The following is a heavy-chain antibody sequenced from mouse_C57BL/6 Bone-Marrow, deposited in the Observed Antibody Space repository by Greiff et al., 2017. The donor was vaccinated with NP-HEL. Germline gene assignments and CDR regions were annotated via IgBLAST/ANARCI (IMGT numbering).Heavy chain of an antibody. CDR2: ISDGGSYT. V-gene: IGHV5-4*03. CDR3: ARRSSGTPFAY. CDR1: GFTFSSYA. D-gene: IGHD4-1*01. J-gene: IGHJ3*01. Sequence: EVKVVESGGGLVKPGGSLKLSCAASGFTFSSYAMSWVRQTPEKRLEWVATISDGGSYTYYPDNVQGRFTISRDNAKNNLYLQMSHLKSEDTAMYYCARRSSGTPFAYWGQGTLVTVSA.